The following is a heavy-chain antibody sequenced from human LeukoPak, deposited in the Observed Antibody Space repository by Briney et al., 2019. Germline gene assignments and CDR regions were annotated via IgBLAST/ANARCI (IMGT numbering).Heavy chain of an antibody. CDR3: ARVPMVRGVIVAFDI. CDR1: GGSISSGGYY. Sequence: SETLSLTCTVSGGSISSGGYYWSWIRQDPGKGLEWIGYIYYSGSTYYNPSLKSRVTISVDTSKNQFSLKLSSVTAADTAVYYCARVPMVRGVIVAFDIWGQGTMVTVSS. D-gene: IGHD3-10*01. CDR2: IYYSGST. J-gene: IGHJ3*02. V-gene: IGHV4-31*03.